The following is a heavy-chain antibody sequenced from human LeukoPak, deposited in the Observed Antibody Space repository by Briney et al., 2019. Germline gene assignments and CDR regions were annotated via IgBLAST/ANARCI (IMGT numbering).Heavy chain of an antibody. D-gene: IGHD5-12*01. V-gene: IGHV3-11*06. CDR3: ARYPVGNYDSGFDY. J-gene: IGHJ4*02. CDR2: ITSSGSYT. CDR1: GFTFTDYY. Sequence: GGSLRLSCAASGFTFTDYYMTWIRQAPGKGLEWVSYITSSGSYTNYADSVKGRFTISRDNANSSLYLQMNSLRVEDSAVYYCARYPVGNYDSGFDYWGQGSLVTVSS.